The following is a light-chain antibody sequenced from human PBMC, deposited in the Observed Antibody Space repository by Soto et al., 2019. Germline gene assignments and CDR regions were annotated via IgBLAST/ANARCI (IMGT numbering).Light chain of an antibody. J-gene: IGKJ1*01. Sequence: EIVLTQSPATLSSFPGDRVTLSCRASQSVSNNYLAWYQQKPGQAPRLLIYGASTRATGIPDRFSGSGSGTDFTLTISRLEPEDSAVYYCQQYGSSPTWTFGQGTKVDIK. V-gene: IGKV3-20*01. CDR1: QSVSNNY. CDR3: QQYGSSPTWT. CDR2: GAS.